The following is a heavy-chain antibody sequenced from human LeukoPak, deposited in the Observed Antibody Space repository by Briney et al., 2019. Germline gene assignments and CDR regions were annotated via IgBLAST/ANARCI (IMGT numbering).Heavy chain of an antibody. Sequence: GGSLRLSCAASGFTFSSYWMSWVRQAPGKGLEWVANIKQDGSEKYYVDSVKGRFTISRDNAKNSLYLQMNSLRAENTAVYYCARGGSSWPFDYWGQGTLVTVSS. CDR2: IKQDGSEK. J-gene: IGHJ4*02. CDR1: GFTFSSYW. D-gene: IGHD6-13*01. CDR3: ARGGSSWPFDY. V-gene: IGHV3-7*01.